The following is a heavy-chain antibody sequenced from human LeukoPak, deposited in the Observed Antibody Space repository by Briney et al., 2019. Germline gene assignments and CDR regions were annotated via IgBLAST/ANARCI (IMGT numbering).Heavy chain of an antibody. D-gene: IGHD3-16*01. Sequence: SETLSLTCTVSGSISGYYWSWIRQPPGKGLEWIGYIYTSGSTNYNPSLESRVTISVDTSKNQLSLKVTSVTGADTAVYYCARFGVDYDMDVWGQGTTVTVSS. CDR2: IYTSGST. CDR1: GSISGYY. J-gene: IGHJ6*02. V-gene: IGHV4-4*09. CDR3: ARFGVDYDMDV.